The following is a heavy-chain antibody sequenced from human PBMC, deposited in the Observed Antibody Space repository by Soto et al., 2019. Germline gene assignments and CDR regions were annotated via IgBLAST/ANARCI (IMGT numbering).Heavy chain of an antibody. J-gene: IGHJ4*02. V-gene: IGHV3-30*18. CDR1: GFTFSSYG. Sequence: GGSLRLSCAASGFTFSSYGMHWVRQAPGKGLEWVAVISYDGSNKYYADSVKGRFTISRDNSKNTLYLQMNSLRAEDTAVYYCAKDWKLRYFDWFILDYWGQGTLVTVSS. CDR3: AKDWKLRYFDWFILDY. D-gene: IGHD3-9*01. CDR2: ISYDGSNK.